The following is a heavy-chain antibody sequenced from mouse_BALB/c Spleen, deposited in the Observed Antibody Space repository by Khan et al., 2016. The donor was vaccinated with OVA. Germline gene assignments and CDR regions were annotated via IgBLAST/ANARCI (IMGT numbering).Heavy chain of an antibody. J-gene: IGHJ4*01. CDR2: IGPGSSSA. CDR1: GYTFTSYW. Sequence: DLVKPGASVKLSCKASGYTFTSYWINWIKQRPGQGLEWIGRIGPGSSSAYYNDMFKGKATLTVDTSSSTAYIQLSSLSSEDSAVYFCARENYYCRSCYAMDYWGQGTSVTVSS. CDR3: ARENYYCRSCYAMDY. D-gene: IGHD1-1*01. V-gene: IGHV1S41*01.